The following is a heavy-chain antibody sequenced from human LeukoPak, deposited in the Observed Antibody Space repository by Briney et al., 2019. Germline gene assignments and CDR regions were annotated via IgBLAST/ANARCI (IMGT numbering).Heavy chain of an antibody. CDR3: ARDTPSRGCSSTSCYSLPPYY. CDR1: GGSFSSYA. V-gene: IGHV1-69*04. Sequence: GASVKVSCKASGGSFSSYAISWVRQAPGQGLEWMGRIIPILGIANYAQKFQGRVTITADKSTSTAYMELSSLRSEDTAVYYCARDTPSRGCSSTSCYSLPPYYWGQGTLVTVSS. CDR2: IIPILGIA. J-gene: IGHJ4*02. D-gene: IGHD2-2*01.